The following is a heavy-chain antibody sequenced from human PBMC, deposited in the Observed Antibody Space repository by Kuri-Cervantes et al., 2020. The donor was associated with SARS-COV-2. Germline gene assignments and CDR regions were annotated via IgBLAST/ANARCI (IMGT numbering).Heavy chain of an antibody. J-gene: IGHJ6*03. CDR1: GGSVSSGSYY. D-gene: IGHD7-27*01. V-gene: IGHV4-61*01. CDR3: ARVSGDSRFSYYMDV. Sequence: SETLSLTCTVSGGSVSSGSYYWSWIRQPPGKGLEWIGYIYYSGSTNYNPSLKSRVTISVDTSKNQFSLKVSSVSAADTAVYYCARVSGDSRFSYYMDVWGTGTTVTVSS. CDR2: IYYSGST.